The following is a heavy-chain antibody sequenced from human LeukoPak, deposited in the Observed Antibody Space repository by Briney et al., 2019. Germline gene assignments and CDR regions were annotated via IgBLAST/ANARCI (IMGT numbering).Heavy chain of an antibody. CDR3: TRSAGASDLSRTFDH. D-gene: IGHD1-14*01. CDR2: VYYSGST. J-gene: IGHJ4*02. V-gene: IGHV4-39*01. CDR1: GGSISRSTYF. Sequence: PSETLSLTCNVSGGSISRSTYFWGWIRQPPGKGLEWIGSVYYSGSTYYNPSLNSRVTLSVDTSKNQFSLKLTSVTAADTAVYSCTRSAGASDLSRTFDHWGQGTLVTVSS.